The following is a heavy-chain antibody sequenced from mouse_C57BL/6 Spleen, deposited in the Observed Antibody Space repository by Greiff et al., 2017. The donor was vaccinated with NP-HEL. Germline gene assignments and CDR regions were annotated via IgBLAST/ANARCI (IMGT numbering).Heavy chain of an antibody. CDR1: GYSFTDYN. Sequence: QLQESGPELVKPGASVKISCKASGYSFTDYNMNWVKQSNGKSLEWIGVINPNYGTTSYNQKFKGKATLTVDQSSSTAYMQLNSLTSEDAAVYYCAREYYGSSYDFEYWGQGTTLTVSS. CDR2: INPNYGTT. J-gene: IGHJ2*01. CDR3: AREYYGSSYDFEY. V-gene: IGHV1-39*01. D-gene: IGHD1-1*01.